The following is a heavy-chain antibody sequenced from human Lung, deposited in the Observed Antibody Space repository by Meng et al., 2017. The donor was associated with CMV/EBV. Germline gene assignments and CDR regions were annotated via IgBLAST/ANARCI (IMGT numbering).Heavy chain of an antibody. CDR3: ARGKQDAWELLAY. J-gene: IGHJ4*02. Sequence: GRLPEPGPGLVKPSGTLSLTCGVSGVSISSNIRWTWVRQPPGKGLEWIGDIDDSGSTNYNPSLNSRISISLDKSKNHFSLKVNSVTAADTAVYYCARGKQDAWELLAYWGQGALVTVSS. CDR1: GVSISSNIR. V-gene: IGHV4-4*02. D-gene: IGHD1-26*01. CDR2: IDDSGST.